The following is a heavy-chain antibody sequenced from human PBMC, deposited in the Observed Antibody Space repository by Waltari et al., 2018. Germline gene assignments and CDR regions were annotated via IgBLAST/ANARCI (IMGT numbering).Heavy chain of an antibody. CDR1: GFTFSSYE. Sequence: EVQLVESGGGLVQPGGSLRLSCAASGFTFSSYEMNWVRQAPGKGLEWVSYISSSSYTKKYVESVKGRFIIARDNTKNSLYLQVNSLRAEDMAVDDCARVGKHSSWIKEFLDYWGQGTLVTVSS. V-gene: IGHV3-48*03. CDR2: ISSSSYTK. CDR3: ARVGKHSSWIKEFLDY. J-gene: IGHJ4*02. D-gene: IGHD6-13*01.